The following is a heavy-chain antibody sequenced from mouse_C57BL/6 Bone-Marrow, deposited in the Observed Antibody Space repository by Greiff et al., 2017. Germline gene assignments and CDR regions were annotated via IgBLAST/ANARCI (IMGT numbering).Heavy chain of an antibody. CDR1: GFTFSSYA. CDR3: ARARYYAMDY. J-gene: IGHJ4*01. Sequence: EVQLVESGGGLVKPGGSLKLSCAASGFTFSSYAMSWVRQTPEQRLEWVATISDGGSYTYYPDNVKGRFTISRDNAKNNMYLQMSHRKSEDTAMYYCARARYYAMDYWGQGTSVTVSS. CDR2: ISDGGSYT. V-gene: IGHV5-4*01.